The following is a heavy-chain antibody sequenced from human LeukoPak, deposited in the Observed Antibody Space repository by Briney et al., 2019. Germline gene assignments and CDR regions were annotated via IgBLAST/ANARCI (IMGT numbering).Heavy chain of an antibody. CDR1: GFTFSSYA. J-gene: IGHJ6*02. V-gene: IGHV3-30-3*01. D-gene: IGHD3-10*01. CDR2: ISYDGSNK. CDR3: ARGELLWFGELFVAPRYYYGMDV. Sequence: GGSLRLSCAASGFTFSSYAMHWVRQAPGKGLEWVAVISYDGSNKYYADSVKGRFTISRDNSKNTLYLQMNSLRAEDTAVYYCARGELLWFGELFVAPRYYYGMDVWGRGTTVTVSS.